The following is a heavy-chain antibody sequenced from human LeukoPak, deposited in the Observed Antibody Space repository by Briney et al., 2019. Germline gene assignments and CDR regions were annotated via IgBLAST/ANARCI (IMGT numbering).Heavy chain of an antibody. CDR2: IKSKTDGGTT. J-gene: IGHJ6*02. CDR1: GFTFSNAW. Sequence: GGSLRLSCAASGFTFSNAWMNWVRQAPGKGLEWVGRIKSKTDGGTTDYAAPVKGRFTISRDDSKNTLYLQMNSLRAEDTAVYYCARDTAIIPENYGMDVWGQGTTVTVSS. CDR3: ARDTAIIPENYGMDV. V-gene: IGHV3-15*07. D-gene: IGHD5-18*01.